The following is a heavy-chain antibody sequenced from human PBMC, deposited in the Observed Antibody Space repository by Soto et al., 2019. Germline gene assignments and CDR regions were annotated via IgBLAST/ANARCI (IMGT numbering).Heavy chain of an antibody. CDR2: IYYSGST. CDR3: ARPRNRGYSGDTRWSNWFDP. CDR1: GGSISSSSYY. J-gene: IGHJ5*02. D-gene: IGHD6-19*01. V-gene: IGHV4-39*01. Sequence: PSETLSLTCTVSGGSISSSSYYWGWIRQPPGKGLEWIGSIYYSGSTYYNPSLKSRVTISVDTSKNQFSLKLSSVTAADTAVYYCARPRNRGYSGDTRWSNWFDPWGQGTLVTVSS.